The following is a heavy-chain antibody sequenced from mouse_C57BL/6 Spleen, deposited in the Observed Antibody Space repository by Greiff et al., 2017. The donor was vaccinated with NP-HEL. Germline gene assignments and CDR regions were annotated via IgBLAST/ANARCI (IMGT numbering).Heavy chain of an antibody. D-gene: IGHD1-1*01. V-gene: IGHV1-7*01. CDR1: GYTFTSYW. CDR3: ARDHYYGSAYFDY. CDR2: INPSSGYT. Sequence: VQLQQSGAELAKPGASVKLSCKASGYTFTSYWMHWVKQRPGQGLEWIGYINPSSGYTKYNQKFKDQATLTADKSSSPAYMQLSSLTYEDSAVYYCARDHYYGSAYFDYWGQGTTLTVSS. J-gene: IGHJ2*01.